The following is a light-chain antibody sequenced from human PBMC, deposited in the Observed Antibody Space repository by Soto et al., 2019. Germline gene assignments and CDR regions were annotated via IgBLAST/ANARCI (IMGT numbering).Light chain of an antibody. CDR3: GSYTSTNLYV. CDR1: SSDVGGYNY. V-gene: IGLV2-14*01. CDR2: DVS. Sequence: QSALTQPASVSGSPGQSITISCTGTSSDVGGYNYVSWYQQHPGKAPKLMIYDVSNRPSGVSNRFSGSKSGNTASLTISGLQAEDEADYYCGSYTSTNLYVFATGTKVTVL. J-gene: IGLJ1*01.